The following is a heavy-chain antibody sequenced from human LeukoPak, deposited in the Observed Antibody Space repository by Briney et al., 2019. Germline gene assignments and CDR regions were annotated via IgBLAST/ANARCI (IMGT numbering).Heavy chain of an antibody. CDR2: ISRSGGTT. J-gene: IGHJ6*03. D-gene: IGHD2-15*01. V-gene: IGHV3-23*01. CDR1: GFTFSSYD. Sequence: GGSLRLSCAASGFTFSSYDMTWVRQTPGKGLQWVALISRSGGTTYYADSVKGRFTISRDNSKNTLYLQMTSLRAADTAEYYCAKRGGTESFYYYYYMDVWGKGTTVTVSS. CDR3: AKRGGTESFYYYYYMDV.